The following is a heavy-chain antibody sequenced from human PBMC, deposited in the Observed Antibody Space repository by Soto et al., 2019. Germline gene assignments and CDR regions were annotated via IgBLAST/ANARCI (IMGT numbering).Heavy chain of an antibody. Sequence: SETLSLTYTVSGGSISSYYWSWIRQPPGKGLEWIGYIYYSGSTNYNPSLKSRVTISVDTSKNQFSLKLSSVTAADTAVYYCAGSGYYRDPFDYWGQGTLVTVYS. CDR2: IYYSGST. J-gene: IGHJ4*02. CDR3: AGSGYYRDPFDY. D-gene: IGHD3-22*01. CDR1: GGSISSYY. V-gene: IGHV4-59*08.